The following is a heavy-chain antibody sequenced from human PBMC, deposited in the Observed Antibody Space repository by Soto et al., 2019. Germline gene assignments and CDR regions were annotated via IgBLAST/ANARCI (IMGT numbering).Heavy chain of an antibody. V-gene: IGHV1-69*13. Sequence: SVKVSCKASGGTFSSYAISWVRQAPGQGLEWMGGIIPIFGTANYAQKFQGRVTITADESTSTAYMELSSLRSEDTAVYYCARGGVCSSTSGPSAVYYYSSGRAAGGKGTRVTFPS. CDR2: IIPIFGTA. J-gene: IGHJ6*04. CDR3: ARGGVCSSTSGPSAVYYYSSGRAA. CDR1: GGTFSSYA. D-gene: IGHD2-2*01.